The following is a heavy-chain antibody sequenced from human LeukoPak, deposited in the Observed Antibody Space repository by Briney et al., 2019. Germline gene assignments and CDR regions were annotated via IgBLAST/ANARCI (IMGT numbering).Heavy chain of an antibody. CDR1: GGSISDYY. D-gene: IGHD2-2*01. CDR3: AREKDIVVVPAGVGAFDY. V-gene: IGHV4-59*12. Sequence: SETLSLTCAVSGGSISDYYWSWVRQPPGKGLEWIGFIYYSGNTNYNPSLKSRVTISVDTSKNQFSLKLSSVTAADTAVYYCAREKDIVVVPAGVGAFDYWGQGTLVTVSP. J-gene: IGHJ4*02. CDR2: IYYSGNT.